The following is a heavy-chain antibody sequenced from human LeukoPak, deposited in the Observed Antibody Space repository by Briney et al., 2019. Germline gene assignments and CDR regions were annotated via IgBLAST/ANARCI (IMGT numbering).Heavy chain of an antibody. CDR1: GGSVSSGSYY. D-gene: IGHD3-16*02. CDR3: AREFPVINYVWGSYRYGYFDY. Sequence: SETLSLTCTVSGGSVSSGSYYWSWIRQPPGKGLEWIGYIYYSGSTNYNPSLKSRVTISVDTSKNQFSLKLSSVTAADTAVYYCAREFPVINYVWGSYRYGYFDYWGQGTLVTVSS. CDR2: IYYSGST. J-gene: IGHJ4*02. V-gene: IGHV4-61*01.